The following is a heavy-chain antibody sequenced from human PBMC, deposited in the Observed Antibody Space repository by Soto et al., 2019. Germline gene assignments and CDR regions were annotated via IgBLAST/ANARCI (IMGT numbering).Heavy chain of an antibody. CDR1: GGTFSSYA. V-gene: IGHV1-69*13. J-gene: IGHJ5*02. D-gene: IGHD2-2*01. Sequence: SVKVSCKASGGTFSSYAISWVRQAPGQGLEWMGGIIPIFGTANYAQKFQGRVTITADESTSTAYMELSSLRSEDTAVYYCARDLRYCSSTSCYDWFDPWGQGTLVTVSS. CDR3: ARDLRYCSSTSCYDWFDP. CDR2: IIPIFGTA.